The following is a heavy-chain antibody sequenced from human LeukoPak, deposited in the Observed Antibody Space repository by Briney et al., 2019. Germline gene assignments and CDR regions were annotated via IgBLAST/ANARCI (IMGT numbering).Heavy chain of an antibody. CDR1: GGSINSSNYY. CDR3: ARHSSASYYHGSGSYYNVN. CDR2: VSVSGRT. V-gene: IGHV4-39*01. Sequence: SESPSLTCTVSGGSINSSNYYWGWIRQPPGKGLEWIGSVSVSGRTYYNPSLKGRVTISVDTSKHQFSLKLSSVTAADTAVYYCARHSSASYYHGSGSYYNVNWGQGTLVTVSS. D-gene: IGHD3-10*01. J-gene: IGHJ4*02.